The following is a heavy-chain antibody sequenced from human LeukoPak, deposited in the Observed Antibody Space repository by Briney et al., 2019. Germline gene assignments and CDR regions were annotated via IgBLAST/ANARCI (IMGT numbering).Heavy chain of an antibody. CDR2: INHSGST. V-gene: IGHV4-34*01. Sequence: SETLSLTCAVYGGSFSGYYWSLIRQPPGKGLEWIGEINHSGSTNYNPSLKSRVTISVDTSKDQFSLKLSSVTAADTAVYYCARLERIYYYYGMDVWGQGTTVTVSS. CDR3: ARLERIYYYYGMDV. J-gene: IGHJ6*02. D-gene: IGHD2/OR15-2a*01. CDR1: GGSFSGYY.